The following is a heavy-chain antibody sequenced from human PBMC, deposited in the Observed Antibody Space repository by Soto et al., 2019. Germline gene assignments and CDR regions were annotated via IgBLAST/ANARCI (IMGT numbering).Heavy chain of an antibody. D-gene: IGHD2-2*01. Sequence: DVQLVESGGGLVQPGGSLSLSCAASGFTFSNSWMHWVRQVSGKGLEWVSRINADGTSTSYADSVKGRFTISRDNAKNTLYLQVNSLRAEDTAVYYCVKVLARGVGVPRFYFDSWGQGALVTVSS. CDR1: GFTFSNSW. CDR2: INADGTST. J-gene: IGHJ4*02. V-gene: IGHV3-74*01. CDR3: VKVLARGVGVPRFYFDS.